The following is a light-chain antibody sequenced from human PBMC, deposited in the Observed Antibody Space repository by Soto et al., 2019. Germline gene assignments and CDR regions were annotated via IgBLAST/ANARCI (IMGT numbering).Light chain of an antibody. CDR3: SSYTSSGTYV. J-gene: IGLJ1*01. CDR2: DVS. Sequence: QSALTQPASVSGSPGQSITISCTGTSSDVGGYNYVSWYQQHPGKAPKLMICDVSNRPSGVSNRFSGSKSGNTASLTISGLQAEDEADYYCSSYTSSGTYVFGTGTKVT. CDR1: SSDVGGYNY. V-gene: IGLV2-14*03.